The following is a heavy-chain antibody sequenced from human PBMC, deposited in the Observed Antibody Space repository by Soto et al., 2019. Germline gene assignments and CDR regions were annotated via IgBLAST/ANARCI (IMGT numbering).Heavy chain of an antibody. D-gene: IGHD3-22*01. V-gene: IGHV1-69*06. CDR1: GGTFSSYA. CDR3: VRDQYYYDSSGYYYGEDSYFDY. J-gene: IGHJ4*02. CDR2: IIPIFGTA. Sequence: QVQLVQSGAEVKKPGSSVKVSCKASGGTFSSYAISWVRQAPGQGLEWMGGIIPIFGTANYAQKFQGRVTMTADKSTSTAYMELSSLRSEDTAVYYCVRDQYYYDSSGYYYGEDSYFDYWGQGTLVTVSS.